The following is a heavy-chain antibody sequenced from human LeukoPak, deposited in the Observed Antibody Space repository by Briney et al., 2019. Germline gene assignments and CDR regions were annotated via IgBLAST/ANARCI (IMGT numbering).Heavy chain of an antibody. J-gene: IGHJ6*03. CDR2: ITGSGGST. CDR3: AKGPGPGYFYYYMDV. CDR1: GFTFSSYA. Sequence: GGSLRLSCAASGFTFSSYAMSWVRQAAGKGLEWVSAITGSGGSTYYADSLKGRFIISRDNSKNTLYLQMNSLRAEDTAVYYCAKGPGPGYFYYYMDVWGKGTTVTVSS. V-gene: IGHV3-23*01.